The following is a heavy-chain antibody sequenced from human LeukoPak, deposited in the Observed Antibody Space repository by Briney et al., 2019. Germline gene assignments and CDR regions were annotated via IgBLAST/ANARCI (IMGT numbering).Heavy chain of an antibody. CDR3: AREADDGVYYFDY. D-gene: IGHD3-16*01. CDR1: GFTVSTNY. CDR2: IYSGGST. Sequence: GGSLRLSCAASGFTVSTNYMSWVRQAPGKGLEWVSVIYSGGSTYYADSVKGRFTISRDNSKNTLYLQITSLRVEDTAVYYCAREADDGVYYFDYWGQGTLVTVSS. V-gene: IGHV3-53*01. J-gene: IGHJ4*02.